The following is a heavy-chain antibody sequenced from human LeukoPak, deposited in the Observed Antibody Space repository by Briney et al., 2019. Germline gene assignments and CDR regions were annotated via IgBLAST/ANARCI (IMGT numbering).Heavy chain of an antibody. CDR2: INHSGST. J-gene: IGHJ3*02. CDR3: APEQTSKLDAFDI. D-gene: IGHD1-1*01. Sequence: PSETLSLTCAVYGGSFSGHYWSWIRQPPGKGLEWIGEINHSGSTNYDPSLKSRVTISVDTSKNQFSLKLSSVTAADTAVYYCAPEQTSKLDAFDIWGQGTMVTVSS. CDR1: GGSFSGHY. V-gene: IGHV4-34*01.